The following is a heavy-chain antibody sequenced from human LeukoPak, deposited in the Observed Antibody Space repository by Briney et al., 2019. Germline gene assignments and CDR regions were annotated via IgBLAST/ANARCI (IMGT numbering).Heavy chain of an antibody. J-gene: IGHJ4*02. D-gene: IGHD2-2*02. CDR3: ARRLYRYFDY. CDR2: IYYSGST. V-gene: IGHV4-59*01. CDR1: GGSISSYY. Sequence: KPSETLSLTCTVSGGSISSYYWSWIRQPPGKGLEWIGYIYYSGSTKYNPSLKSRVTISVDTSKNQFSLKLSSVAAADTAVYYCARRLYRYFDYWGQGTLVTVSS.